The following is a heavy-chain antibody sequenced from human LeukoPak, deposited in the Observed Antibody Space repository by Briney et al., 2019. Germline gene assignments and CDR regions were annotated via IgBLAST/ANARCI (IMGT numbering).Heavy chain of an antibody. CDR2: IAHGGRP. Sequence: SETLSLTCTVSNYSISSAYYWGWIRQPPGKGLEWIGSIAHGGRPYYNPSLKSRVTISVDTSKNQFSLKLSSVTAADTAVYYCARGRFRGVIRPFDYWGQGTLVTVSS. J-gene: IGHJ4*02. CDR1: NYSISSAYY. D-gene: IGHD3-10*01. V-gene: IGHV4-38-2*02. CDR3: ARGRFRGVIRPFDY.